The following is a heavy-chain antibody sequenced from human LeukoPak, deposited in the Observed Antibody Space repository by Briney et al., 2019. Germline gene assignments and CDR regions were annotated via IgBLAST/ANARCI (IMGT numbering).Heavy chain of an antibody. Sequence: GGSLRLSCAASGFTFSSYATSWVRQAPGKGLEWVSAISGSGGSTYYADSVKGRFTISRDNSKNTLYLQMNSLRAEDTAVYYCAKGGLSVAVAGTDYWGQGTLVTVSS. D-gene: IGHD6-19*01. V-gene: IGHV3-23*01. CDR3: AKGGLSVAVAGTDY. J-gene: IGHJ4*02. CDR1: GFTFSSYA. CDR2: ISGSGGST.